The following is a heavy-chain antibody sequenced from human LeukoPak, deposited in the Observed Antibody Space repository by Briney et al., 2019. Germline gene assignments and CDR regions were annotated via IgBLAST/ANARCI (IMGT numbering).Heavy chain of an antibody. CDR2: ISSGGSTI. J-gene: IGHJ4*02. CDR1: GFTFSSHE. CDR3: ARTGGYSFGYPYYFDY. V-gene: IGHV3-48*03. D-gene: IGHD5-18*01. Sequence: PGGSLRLSCAASGFTFSSHEMNWVRQAPGKGLEWVSYISSGGSTIYYADSVQGRFTISRDNAKNSLDLQMNSLRAEDTAVYYCARTGGYSFGYPYYFDYWGQGTLVTVSS.